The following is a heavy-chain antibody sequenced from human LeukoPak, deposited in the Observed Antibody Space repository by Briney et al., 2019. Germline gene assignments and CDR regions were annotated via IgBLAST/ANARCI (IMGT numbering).Heavy chain of an antibody. V-gene: IGHV4-34*01. CDR2: INHSGST. CDR3: ARGGLRYFDWLHRSYYFDY. CDR1: GGSFSGYY. J-gene: IGHJ4*02. D-gene: IGHD3-9*01. Sequence: SETLSLTCAVYGGSFSGYYWSWIRQPPGKGLEWIGEINHSGSTNYNPSLKSRVTISVDTSKNQFSLQLSSVTAADTAVYYCARGGLRYFDWLHRSYYFDYGGQGTLVTVSS.